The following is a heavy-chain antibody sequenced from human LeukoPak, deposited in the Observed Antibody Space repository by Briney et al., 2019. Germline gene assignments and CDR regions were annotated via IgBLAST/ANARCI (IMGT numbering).Heavy chain of an antibody. Sequence: GESLRISCKGSGHSFTSYWISWLRQMPGKGLEWMGRIDPSDSYTNYSPSFEGHVTISADKSITTAYLQWSSLKASDTAMYYCARHLGSSSWIDYWGQGTLVTVSS. CDR2: IDPSDSYT. D-gene: IGHD6-13*01. J-gene: IGHJ4*02. CDR1: GHSFTSYW. CDR3: ARHLGSSSWIDY. V-gene: IGHV5-10-1*01.